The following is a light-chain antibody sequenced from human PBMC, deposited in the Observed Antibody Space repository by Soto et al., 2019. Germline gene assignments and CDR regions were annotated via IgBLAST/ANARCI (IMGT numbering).Light chain of an antibody. CDR2: GAS. CDR1: QGTSNY. Sequence: DVDLTQSPSFLSASVGDRVTITCRASQGTSNYLALFQQKPGKAPKLLIYGASTLQSGVPSRFSGSGSGTEFTLTIISLQPEDFATYYCQQFNSYPRVTFGGGTRLEIK. V-gene: IGKV1-9*01. CDR3: QQFNSYPRVT. J-gene: IGKJ4*01.